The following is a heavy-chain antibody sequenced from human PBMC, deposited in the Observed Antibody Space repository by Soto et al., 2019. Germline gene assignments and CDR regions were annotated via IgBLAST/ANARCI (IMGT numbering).Heavy chain of an antibody. D-gene: IGHD6-13*01. V-gene: IGHV3-73*01. CDR3: KASYIAAAGTNP. CDR2: IRSKANSYAT. J-gene: IGHJ5*02. CDR1: GFTFSGSA. Sequence: PGGSLRLSCAASGFTFSGSAMHWVRQASGKGLEWVGRIRSKANSYATAYAASVKGRFTISRDDSKNTAYLQMNSLKTEDTAVYYCKASYIAAAGTNPWGQGTLVTVSS.